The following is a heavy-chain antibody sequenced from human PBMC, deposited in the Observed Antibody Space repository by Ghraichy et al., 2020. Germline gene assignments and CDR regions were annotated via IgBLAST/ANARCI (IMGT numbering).Heavy chain of an antibody. Sequence: GESLNISCAASGFTFRSYWLTWVRPAPGKGLEWVANIKQDGSERYYVDSVKGRFTISRDNAKNSLYLQINSLRAEDTAVYYCARGHSSGYSLYYAMDVWGQGTTVTVSS. CDR2: IKQDGSER. CDR1: GFTFRSYW. CDR3: ARGHSSGYSLYYAMDV. D-gene: IGHD3-22*01. V-gene: IGHV3-7*01. J-gene: IGHJ6*02.